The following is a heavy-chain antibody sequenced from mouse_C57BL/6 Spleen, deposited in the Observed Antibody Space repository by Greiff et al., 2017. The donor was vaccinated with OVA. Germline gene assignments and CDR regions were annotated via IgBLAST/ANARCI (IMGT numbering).Heavy chain of an antibody. Sequence: QVQLQQPGAEFVKPGASVKLSCKASGYTFTSYWMHWVQQRPGRGLEWIGRIDPNSGGTKYNEKFKSKATLAIDKPTSTADMQLSSLTAEDSAVYYCARWDWYFDVWGTGTTVTVSS. CDR2: IDPNSGGT. CDR1: GYTFTSYW. CDR3: ARWDWYFDV. J-gene: IGHJ1*03. V-gene: IGHV1-72*01.